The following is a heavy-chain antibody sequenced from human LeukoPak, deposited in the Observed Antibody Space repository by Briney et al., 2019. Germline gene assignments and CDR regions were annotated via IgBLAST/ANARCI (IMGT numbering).Heavy chain of an antibody. CDR1: GGSISSYY. V-gene: IGHV4-59*01. D-gene: IGHD1-26*01. CDR2: IYYSGST. J-gene: IGHJ4*02. CDR3: ARVGWHSGSYHYDY. Sequence: SETLSLTCTVSGGSISSYYWSWIRQPPGKGLEWIGYIYYSGSTNYNPSLKSRVTISVDTSKNQFSLKLSSVTAADTAVYYCARVGWHSGSYHYDYWGQGTLVTVSS.